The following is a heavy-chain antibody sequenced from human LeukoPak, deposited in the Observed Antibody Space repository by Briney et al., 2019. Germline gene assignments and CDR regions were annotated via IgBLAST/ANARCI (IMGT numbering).Heavy chain of an antibody. V-gene: IGHV3-23*01. CDR2: ISGSGVST. Sequence: GGSLRLSCAASGFTFSSYAMSWVRQAPGEGLEWVSAISGSGVSTYYADSVNGRFTISRDNSKNTLYLQMNSLRAEDTGVYYCAKDYKAMVRGVIFPWGEGTLVTVSS. CDR1: GFTFSSYA. J-gene: IGHJ5*02. D-gene: IGHD3-10*01. CDR3: AKDYKAMVRGVIFP.